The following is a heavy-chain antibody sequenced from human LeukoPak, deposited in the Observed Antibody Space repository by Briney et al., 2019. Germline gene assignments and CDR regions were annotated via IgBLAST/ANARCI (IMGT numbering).Heavy chain of an antibody. CDR2: IYYSGST. D-gene: IGHD6-6*01. CDR3: ARSSMYSSSPVGY. CDR1: GGSISSGDYY. J-gene: IGHJ4*02. Sequence: SETLSLTCTVSGGSISSGDYYWSWIRQPPGKGLEWIGYIYYSGSTYYNPSLKSRVTISVDTSKNQFSLKLSSVTAAVTAVYYCARSSMYSSSPVGYWGQGTLVTVSS. V-gene: IGHV4-30-4*02.